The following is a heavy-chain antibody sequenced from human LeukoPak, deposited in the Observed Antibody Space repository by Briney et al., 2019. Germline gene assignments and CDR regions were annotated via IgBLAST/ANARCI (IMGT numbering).Heavy chain of an antibody. CDR1: GYSFTNYW. CDR2: IYPGDSET. Sequence: GESLKISCKGSGYSFTNYWIGWVRLMPGKGLEWMGIIYPGDSETRYSPSLQGQVTISVDKSISTAYLQWTSLKASDTAMYYCARGYGGDSAYFDYWGQGTLVTVSS. D-gene: IGHD4-23*01. J-gene: IGHJ4*02. CDR3: ARGYGGDSAYFDY. V-gene: IGHV5-51*01.